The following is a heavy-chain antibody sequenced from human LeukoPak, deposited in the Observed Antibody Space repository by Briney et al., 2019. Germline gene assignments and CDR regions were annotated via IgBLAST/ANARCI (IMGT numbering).Heavy chain of an antibody. CDR2: ISASGGST. D-gene: IGHD2-2*01. V-gene: IGHV3-23*01. Sequence: GGSLSLSCAVSGFTFSSYAMSWVRQAPGQGLEWVSGISASGGSTYYADSVQGRFTISRDNSKNLVFLQLNSLRDDDTAIFYCARGVPYDAWGQGTLVTVSS. J-gene: IGHJ5*02. CDR1: GFTFSSYA. CDR3: ARGVPYDA.